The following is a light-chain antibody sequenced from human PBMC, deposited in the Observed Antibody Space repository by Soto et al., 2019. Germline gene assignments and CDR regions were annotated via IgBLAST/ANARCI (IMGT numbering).Light chain of an antibody. Sequence: QSALTQPASVSGSPGQSITISCTGTSSDVGGYNYVSWYQQHPGKAPKLMIYDVSNRPSGVSNRFSGSKSGNTASLTISGPQAEEQAGYYCSSYTTSGSLVFGGGTKLTVL. CDR3: SSYTTSGSLV. CDR1: SSDVGGYNY. CDR2: DVS. V-gene: IGLV2-14*01. J-gene: IGLJ2*01.